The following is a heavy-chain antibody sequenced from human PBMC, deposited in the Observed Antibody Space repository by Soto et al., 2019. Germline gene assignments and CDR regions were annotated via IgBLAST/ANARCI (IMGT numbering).Heavy chain of an antibody. CDR2: IWYDGSNK. D-gene: IGHD1-26*01. Sequence: QVQLVESGGGVVQPGRSLRLSCAASGFTFSSYGMYWVRQAPGKGLEWVAVIWYDGSNKYYADSVKGRFTISRDNSKNTLYLQMNSLRADDTAVYYCARDGWGILGVTGDDYWGQGTLVTVSS. J-gene: IGHJ4*02. V-gene: IGHV3-33*01. CDR1: GFTFSSYG. CDR3: ARDGWGILGVTGDDY.